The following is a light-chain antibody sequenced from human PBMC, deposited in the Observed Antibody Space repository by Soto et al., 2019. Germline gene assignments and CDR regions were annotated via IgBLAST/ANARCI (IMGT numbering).Light chain of an antibody. Sequence: QPVLTQPPSASGTPGQGVTISCSGSTSNIGSNYVYWYQQLPGTAPKLLIYRNNQRPSGVPDRFSGSKSGTSASLAISGLRSDDEADYFSATWDDSLNGFYVFGTGTKLTVL. CDR2: RNN. CDR3: ATWDDSLNGFYV. J-gene: IGLJ1*01. V-gene: IGLV1-47*01. CDR1: TSNIGSNY.